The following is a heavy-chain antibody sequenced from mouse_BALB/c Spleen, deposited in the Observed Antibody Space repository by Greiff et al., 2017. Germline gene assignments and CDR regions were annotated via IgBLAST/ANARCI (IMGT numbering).Heavy chain of an antibody. J-gene: IGHJ3*01. CDR3: ARSRTGKGSWLAY. D-gene: IGHD4-1*01. CDR2: IDPSDSYT. Sequence: QVQLQQPGAELVKPGASVKLSCKASGYTFTSYWMHWVKQRPGQGLEWIGEIDPSDSYTNYNQKFKGKATLTVDKSSSTAYMQLSSLTSEDSAVYYCARSRTGKGSWLAYWGQGTLVTVSA. CDR1: GYTFTSYW. V-gene: IGHV1-69*02.